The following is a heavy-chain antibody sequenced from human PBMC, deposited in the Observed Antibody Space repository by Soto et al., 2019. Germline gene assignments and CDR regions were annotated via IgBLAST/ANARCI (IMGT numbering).Heavy chain of an antibody. CDR3: ARVPYGAGATFDY. J-gene: IGHJ4*02. CDR1: GYTFTTYY. CDR2: ISAYNGNT. Sequence: ASVKVSCKASGYTFTTYYMYWVRQAPGQGLEWMGWISAYNGNTNYAQKLQGRVTMTTDTSTSTAYMELRSLRSDDTAVYYCARVPYGAGATFDYWGQGTLVTVSS. V-gene: IGHV1-18*04. D-gene: IGHD4-17*01.